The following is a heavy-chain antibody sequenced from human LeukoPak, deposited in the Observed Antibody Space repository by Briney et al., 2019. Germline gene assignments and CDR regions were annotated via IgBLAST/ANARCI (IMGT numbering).Heavy chain of an antibody. CDR3: AKDPEQQLVLPDAFDI. V-gene: IGHV3-30*18. Sequence: PGGSLRLSCAASGFTFSSYWMHWVRQAPGKGLEWVAVISYDGSNKYYADSVKGRFTISRDNSKNTLYLQMNSLRAEDTAVYYCAKDPEQQLVLPDAFDIWGQGTMVTVSS. CDR2: ISYDGSNK. D-gene: IGHD6-13*01. J-gene: IGHJ3*02. CDR1: GFTFSSYW.